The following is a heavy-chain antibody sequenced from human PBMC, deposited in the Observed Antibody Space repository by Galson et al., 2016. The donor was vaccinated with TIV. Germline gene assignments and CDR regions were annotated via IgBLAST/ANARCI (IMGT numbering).Heavy chain of an antibody. CDR2: IYPGASDT. CDR3: ATLSSGWPNYCDY. Sequence: QSGAEVTKPGESLKISCRGSGSRFSDYWIGWVRQTPEEGLEWMGVIYPGASDTKYSPSFQGQVTISADKSINTAYLQWNRLKASDPAIYFCATLSSGWPNYCDYWRQGTTVILSS. V-gene: IGHV5-51*01. J-gene: IGHJ4*02. D-gene: IGHD6-19*01. CDR1: GSRFSDYW.